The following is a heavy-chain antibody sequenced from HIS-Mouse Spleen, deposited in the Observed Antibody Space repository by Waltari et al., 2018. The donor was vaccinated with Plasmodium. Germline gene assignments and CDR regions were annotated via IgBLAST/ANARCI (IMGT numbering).Heavy chain of an antibody. CDR3: ARVLGYKAAAGTFVEYFQH. CDR1: GYTFTDYY. J-gene: IGHJ1*01. Sequence: QVQLVQSGAEVKKPGASVKVSCKASGYTFTDYYMHWVRQAPGQGLEWMGWINPSRGGTNYAQKVQGRVTTTRDTSISTAYMELSRLRSDDTAVYYCARVLGYKAAAGTFVEYFQHWGQGTLVTVSS. V-gene: IGHV1-2*02. CDR2: INPSRGGT. D-gene: IGHD6-13*01.